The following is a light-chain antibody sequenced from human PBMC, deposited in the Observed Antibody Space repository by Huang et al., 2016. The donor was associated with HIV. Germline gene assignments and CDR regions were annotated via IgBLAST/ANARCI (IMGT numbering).Light chain of an antibody. CDR3: QQYHSLPWT. J-gene: IGKJ1*01. V-gene: IGKV1-NL1*01. Sequence: DIQMTQSPSSLSASVGDRVTITSRASQGIGNSLAWYQQKPEKAPRLLLYATSTLEGGVPSRFSGSGSGTHYTLTINTLQPEDIASYYCQQYHSLPWTFGQGTKVEIK. CDR1: QGIGNS. CDR2: ATS.